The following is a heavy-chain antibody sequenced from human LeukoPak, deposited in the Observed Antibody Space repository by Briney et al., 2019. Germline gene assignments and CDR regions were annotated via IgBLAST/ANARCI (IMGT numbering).Heavy chain of an antibody. D-gene: IGHD4-17*01. Sequence: GGSLRLSCAASGFTFSSYGMHWVRQAPGKGLEWVAFIRYDGSDKYYADSVKGRFTISRDNAKNLLYLQLNNLRPEDTALYYCSTEPRSLLYWGHGTLVTVSS. V-gene: IGHV3-30*02. CDR2: IRYDGSDK. J-gene: IGHJ4*01. CDR1: GFTFSSYG. CDR3: STEPRSLLY.